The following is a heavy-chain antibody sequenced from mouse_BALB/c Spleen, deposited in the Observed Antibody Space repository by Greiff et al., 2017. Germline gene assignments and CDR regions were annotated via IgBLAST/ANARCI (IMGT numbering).Heavy chain of an antibody. J-gene: IGHJ3*01. CDR2: ISSGGSYT. CDR3: ARGGDYRHAFAY. Sequence: EVKVVESGGGLVKPGGSLKLSCAASGFTFSSYAMSWVRQSPEKRLEWVAEISSGGSYTYYPDTVTGRFTISRDNAKNTLYLEMSSLRSEDTAMYYCARGGDYRHAFAYWGQGTLVTVSA. V-gene: IGHV5-9-4*01. CDR1: GFTFSSYA. D-gene: IGHD2-14*01.